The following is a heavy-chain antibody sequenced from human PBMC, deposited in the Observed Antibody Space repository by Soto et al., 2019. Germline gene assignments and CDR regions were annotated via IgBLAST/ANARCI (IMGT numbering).Heavy chain of an antibody. V-gene: IGHV3-74*01. CDR1: GFTFSSYL. J-gene: IGHJ5*02. Sequence: PGGSLRLSCAASGFTFSSYLMHWVRQAPGKGLVWVSRINNDGTRTNYADSVKGRFTISRDNAKNTLYLQMNSLSAEDTAVYFCARHVELQSFYAWGQGT. D-gene: IGHD1-26*01. CDR3: ARHVELQSFYA. CDR2: INNDGTRT.